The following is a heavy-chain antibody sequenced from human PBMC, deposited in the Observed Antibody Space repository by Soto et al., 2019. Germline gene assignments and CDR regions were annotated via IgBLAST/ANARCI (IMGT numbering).Heavy chain of an antibody. CDR2: IIPIFGTA. CDR1: GGTFSSYA. D-gene: IGHD3-10*01. V-gene: IGHV1-69*01. CDR3: ARGTRCGDLDTSYYYGMDV. J-gene: IGHJ6*02. Sequence: QVQLVQSGAEVKKPGSSVKVSCKASGGTFSSYAISWVRQAPGQGLEWMGGIIPIFGTANYAQKFQGRVTITADESTSTAYMELSGLRSEDTAVYYCARGTRCGDLDTSYYYGMDVWGQGTTVTVSS.